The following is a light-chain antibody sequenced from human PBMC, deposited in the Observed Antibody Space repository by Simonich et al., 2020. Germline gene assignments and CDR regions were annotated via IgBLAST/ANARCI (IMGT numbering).Light chain of an antibody. Sequence: DIVMTQSPDSLAVSLGERATINCKSSQSVLNSSKNKNYLAWYQQKPGQPPKLQSYWASTRESWVPDRFSGSGSGTDFTLTISSLQAEDVAVYYCQQYYSTPFTFGPGTKVDIK. CDR3: QQYYSTPFT. CDR1: QSVLNSSKNKNY. CDR2: WAS. J-gene: IGKJ3*01. V-gene: IGKV4-1*01.